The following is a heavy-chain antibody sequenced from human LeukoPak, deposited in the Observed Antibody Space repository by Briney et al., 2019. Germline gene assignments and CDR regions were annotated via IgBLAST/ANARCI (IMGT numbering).Heavy chain of an antibody. Sequence: ASVKVSCKVSGYTLTELSMHWVRQAPGKGLEWMGGFDPEDGETNYAQKFQGRVTMTEDTSTDTAYMELSSLRSEDTAVYYCAAYCSGGSCYSDYYYYGMDVWGKGTTVTVSS. CDR3: AAYCSGGSCYSDYYYYGMDV. J-gene: IGHJ6*04. CDR2: FDPEDGET. D-gene: IGHD2-15*01. CDR1: GYTLTELS. V-gene: IGHV1-24*01.